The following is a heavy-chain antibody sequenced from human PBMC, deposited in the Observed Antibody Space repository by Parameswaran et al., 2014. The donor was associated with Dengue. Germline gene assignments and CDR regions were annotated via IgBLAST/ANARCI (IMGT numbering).Heavy chain of an antibody. CDR3: ARLKGYCTGGVCTGAFDI. CDR2: IYPGDSDT. D-gene: IGHD2-8*02. Sequence: VRQMPGKGLEWMGIIYPGDSDTRYSPSFQGQVTISADKSISTAYLQWSSLKASDTAMYYCARLKGYCTGGVCTGAFDIWGQGTMVTVSS. J-gene: IGHJ3*02. V-gene: IGHV5-51*01.